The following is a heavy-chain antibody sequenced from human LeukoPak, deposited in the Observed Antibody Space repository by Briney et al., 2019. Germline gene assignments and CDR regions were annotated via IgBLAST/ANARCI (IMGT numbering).Heavy chain of an antibody. D-gene: IGHD3-22*01. Sequence: GASVKVSCKASGYTFTSYDINWVRQATGQGLEWMGWMNPNSGNTGYAQKFQGRVTMTRNTSISTAYMELSSLRSEDAAVYYCARVVDNYDSSGPGQDAFDIWGQGTMVTVSS. V-gene: IGHV1-8*01. J-gene: IGHJ3*02. CDR1: GYTFTSYD. CDR2: MNPNSGNT. CDR3: ARVVDNYDSSGPGQDAFDI.